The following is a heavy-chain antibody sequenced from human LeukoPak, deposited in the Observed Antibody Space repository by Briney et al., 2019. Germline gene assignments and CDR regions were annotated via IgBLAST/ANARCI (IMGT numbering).Heavy chain of an antibody. CDR2: IYYSGST. Sequence: SETLSLTCTVSGGSISSYYWSWIRQPPGKGLEWIGYIYYSGSTNYNPSLKSRVTISVDTSKNHFSLKLSSVTAADTAVYYCARGDTAMENYYYYYYMDVWGKGTTVTISS. V-gene: IGHV4-59*01. CDR3: ARGDTAMENYYYYYYMDV. D-gene: IGHD5-18*01. CDR1: GGSISSYY. J-gene: IGHJ6*03.